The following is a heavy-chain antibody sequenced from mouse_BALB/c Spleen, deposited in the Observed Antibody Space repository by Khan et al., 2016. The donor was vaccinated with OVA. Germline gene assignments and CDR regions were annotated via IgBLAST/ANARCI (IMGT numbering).Heavy chain of an antibody. Sequence: QVQLKESGPGLVAPSQSLSITCTVSGFSLSRYNIHWVRQPPGKGLEWLGMIWGGGGTDYNSTLKSRLSISKDNSKSQVFVKMNSLQTDDTAMYYCARAYYRYDGYYAMDYWVKEPQSPSPQ. J-gene: IGHJ4*01. V-gene: IGHV2-6-4*01. D-gene: IGHD2-14*01. CDR1: GFSLSRYN. CDR2: IWGGGGT. CDR3: ARAYYRYDGYYAMDY.